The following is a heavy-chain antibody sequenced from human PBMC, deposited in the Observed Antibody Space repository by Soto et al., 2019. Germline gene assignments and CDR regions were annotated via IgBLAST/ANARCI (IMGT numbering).Heavy chain of an antibody. CDR2: ISKSGDST. CDR1: GVTVTSYA. CDR3: AKGSFGFDY. Sequence: GGSLRLSCAASGVTVTSYAMTWVRQVPGEGLQWVSSISKSGDSTYYADSVKGRFTTSRDNSKNTLYLQMNSLRAEDTAIYYCAKGSFGFDYWGQGPLVTVSS. D-gene: IGHD3-10*01. J-gene: IGHJ4*02. V-gene: IGHV3-23*01.